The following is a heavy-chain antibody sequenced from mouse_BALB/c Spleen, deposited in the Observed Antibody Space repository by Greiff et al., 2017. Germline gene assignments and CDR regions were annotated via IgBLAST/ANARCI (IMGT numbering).Heavy chain of an antibody. Sequence: VQLQQPGAELVKPGASVKMSCKASGYTFTSYWMHWVKQRPGQGLEWIGVIDPSDSYTSYNQKFKGKATLTVDTSSSTAYMQLSSLTSEDSAVYYCTRRGARGDFDVWGAGTTVTVSS. CDR2: IDPSDSYT. CDR3: TRRGARGDFDV. V-gene: IGHV1S127*01. J-gene: IGHJ1*01. CDR1: GYTFTSYW. D-gene: IGHD3-1*01.